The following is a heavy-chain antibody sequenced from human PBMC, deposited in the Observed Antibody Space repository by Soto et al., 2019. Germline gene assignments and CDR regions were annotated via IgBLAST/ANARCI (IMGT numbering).Heavy chain of an antibody. D-gene: IGHD5-18*01. CDR3: ARGGRGLGRGYSYGH. Sequence: PSETLSLTCAVYGGSFSGYYWSWIRQPPGKGLEWIGEINHSGSTNYNPSLKSRVTISVDTSKNQFSLKLSSVTAADTAVYYCARGGRGLGRGYSYGHWGQGTLVTVSS. CDR1: GGSFSGYY. CDR2: INHSGST. V-gene: IGHV4-34*01. J-gene: IGHJ4*02.